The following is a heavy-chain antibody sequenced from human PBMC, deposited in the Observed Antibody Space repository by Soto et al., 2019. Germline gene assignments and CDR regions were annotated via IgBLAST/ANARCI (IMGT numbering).Heavy chain of an antibody. CDR3: ARDRVTGAADWYYYYMDV. CDR1: GFTVSSNY. J-gene: IGHJ6*03. CDR2: IYSGGST. Sequence: GGSLRLSCAASGFTVSSNYMSWVRQAPGKGLEWVSVIYSGGSTYYADSVKGRFTISRHNSKNTLYLQMNSLRAEDTAVYYCARDRVTGAADWYYYYMDVWGKGTTVTVSS. V-gene: IGHV3-53*04. D-gene: IGHD1-20*01.